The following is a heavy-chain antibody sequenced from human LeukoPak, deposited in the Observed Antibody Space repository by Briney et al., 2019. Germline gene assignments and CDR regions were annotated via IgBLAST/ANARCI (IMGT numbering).Heavy chain of an antibody. V-gene: IGHV1-24*01. CDR3: ASTPYYYGPGSYPFDY. J-gene: IGHJ4*02. CDR1: GYTLTELS. D-gene: IGHD3-10*01. CDR2: FDPEDGET. Sequence: ASVKVSCKVSGYTLTELSMHWVRQAPGKGLEWMGGFDPEDGETIYAQKFQGRVTMTEDTSTDTAYMELSSLRSEDTAVYYCASTPYYYGPGSYPFDYWGQGTLVTVSS.